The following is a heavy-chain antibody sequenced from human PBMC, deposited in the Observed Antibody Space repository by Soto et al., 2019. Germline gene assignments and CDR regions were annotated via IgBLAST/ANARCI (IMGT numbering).Heavy chain of an antibody. D-gene: IGHD3-22*01. CDR2: IYYSGST. CDR1: GGSISSYY. Sequence: PSETLSLTCTVSGGSISSYYWSWIRQPPGKGLEWIGYIYYSGSTNYNPSLKSRVTISVDTSKNQFSLKLGSVTAADTAVYYCARGPRYYDSSGYPDWGQGTLVTVSS. J-gene: IGHJ4*02. V-gene: IGHV4-59*01. CDR3: ARGPRYYDSSGYPD.